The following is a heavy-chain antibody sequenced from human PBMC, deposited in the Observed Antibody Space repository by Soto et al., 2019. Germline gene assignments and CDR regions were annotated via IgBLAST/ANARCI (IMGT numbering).Heavy chain of an antibody. CDR1: GYTFTSYD. D-gene: IGHD3-3*01. CDR3: ATNTPNYDFWSGYYGGNWFDP. V-gene: IGHV1-8*01. CDR2: MNPNSGNT. Sequence: ASVKVSCKASGYTFTSYDINWVRQATGQGLEWMGWMNPNSGNTGYAQKFQGRVTMTRNTSISTAYMELSSLRSEDTAVYYCATNTPNYDFWSGYYGGNWFDPCGQGTRDTVSS. J-gene: IGHJ5*02.